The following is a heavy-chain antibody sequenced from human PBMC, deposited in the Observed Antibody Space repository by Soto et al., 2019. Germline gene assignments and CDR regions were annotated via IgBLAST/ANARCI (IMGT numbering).Heavy chain of an antibody. CDR2: IYYSGST. CDR3: ARDSLGYYDFWSGYYNGHYYYYGMDV. D-gene: IGHD3-3*01. CDR1: GGSISSYY. V-gene: IGHV4-59*01. J-gene: IGHJ6*02. Sequence: PSDTLSLTCTLSGGSISSYYWSWIRQPPGKELEWLGYIYYSGSTNYNPSLKSRVTISVDTSKNQFSLKLSSVTAADTAVYYCARDSLGYYDFWSGYYNGHYYYYGMDVWGQGTTVT.